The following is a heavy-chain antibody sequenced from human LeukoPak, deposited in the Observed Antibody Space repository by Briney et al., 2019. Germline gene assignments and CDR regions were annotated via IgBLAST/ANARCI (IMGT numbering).Heavy chain of an antibody. CDR3: TRGTVTYGLDY. CDR2: ISAYNGNT. CDR1: GYTFTTYG. V-gene: IGHV1-18*01. Sequence: ASVKVSCKASGYTFTTYGISWVRQAPGQGLEWMGWISAYNGNTNYAQKFQGRVTMTRDTSISTAYMDLSTLRSDDTAIYYCTRGTVTYGLDYWGQGTLVTVSS. D-gene: IGHD3-10*01. J-gene: IGHJ4*02.